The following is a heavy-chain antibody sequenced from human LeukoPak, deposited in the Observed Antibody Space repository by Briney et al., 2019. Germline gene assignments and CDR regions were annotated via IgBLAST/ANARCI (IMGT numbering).Heavy chain of an antibody. V-gene: IGHV3-21*04. CDR2: ISGSGTYI. CDR3: ARDQASYGSGGSN. CDR1: GFTFSSYS. D-gene: IGHD3-10*01. Sequence: PGGSLRLSCAASGFTFSSYSMNWVRQTPGKGLEWVSSISGSGTYIYYADSVKGRFTISRDNAKNSLYLQMNSLRAEDTAVYYCARDQASYGSGGSNWGQGTLVTVSS. J-gene: IGHJ4*02.